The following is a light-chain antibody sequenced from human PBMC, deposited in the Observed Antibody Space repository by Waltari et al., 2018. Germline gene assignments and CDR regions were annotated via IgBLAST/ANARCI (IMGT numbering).Light chain of an antibody. CDR3: QQTYNTPPT. CDR2: AAS. Sequence: IQMTQYPSSLSAFVGHRVTITCRANQPISTYLNWYQQKPGRAPSLLIFAASNLQSGVPLRFSGAGSGTDFTLTITSLQPDDFATYFCQQTYNTPPTFGQGTKVEIK. CDR1: QPISTY. J-gene: IGKJ2*01. V-gene: IGKV1-39*01.